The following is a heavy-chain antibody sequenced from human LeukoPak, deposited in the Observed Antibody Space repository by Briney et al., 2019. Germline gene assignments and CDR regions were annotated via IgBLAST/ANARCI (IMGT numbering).Heavy chain of an antibody. J-gene: IGHJ3*02. Sequence: SGGSLRLSCAASGFTFSSYSMNWVRQAPGKGLEWVSSISSSSSYIYYADSVKGRFTISRDNAKNSLYLQMNSLRAEDTAVYYCARVRNDYGGNPDAFDIWGQGTMVTVSS. CDR2: ISSSSSYI. V-gene: IGHV3-21*01. CDR3: ARVRNDYGGNPDAFDI. D-gene: IGHD4-23*01. CDR1: GFTFSSYS.